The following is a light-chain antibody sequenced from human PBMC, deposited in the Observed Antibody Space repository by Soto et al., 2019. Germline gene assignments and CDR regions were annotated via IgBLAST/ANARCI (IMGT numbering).Light chain of an antibody. Sequence: DIQMTQSPSSLSASVGDRVTITCQASQDISNYLNWYQQEPGKAPKLLICDASNLQTGVPSRFSGSGSGTDFTFTISSLQPEDIATYYCQQYDNLPITFGQGTRLEIK. CDR1: QDISNY. V-gene: IGKV1-33*01. CDR2: DAS. J-gene: IGKJ5*01. CDR3: QQYDNLPIT.